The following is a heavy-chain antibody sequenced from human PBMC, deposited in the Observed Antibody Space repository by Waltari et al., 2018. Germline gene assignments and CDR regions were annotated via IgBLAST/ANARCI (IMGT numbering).Heavy chain of an antibody. CDR3: AKADFGDPFWYFDL. Sequence: EVQLLESGGDLVQPGGSLRLSCAAFAFRFSSDPRAWFRQSLGKGMEWVSTMTADGRSRNYADSVKGQFTISRDNSQNTLDLQMNTLRAEDTAVYFCAKADFGDPFWYFDLWGRGTLVTV. D-gene: IGHD4-17*01. CDR1: AFRFSSDP. CDR2: MTADGRSR. V-gene: IGHV3-23*01. J-gene: IGHJ2*01.